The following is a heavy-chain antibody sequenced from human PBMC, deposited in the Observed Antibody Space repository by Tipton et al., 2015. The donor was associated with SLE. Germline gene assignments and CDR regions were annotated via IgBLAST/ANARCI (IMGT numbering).Heavy chain of an antibody. J-gene: IGHJ5*02. Sequence: TLSLTCTVSGGSISSSKWWSWVRQPPGKGLEWIGEIYHSGSTNYNPSLKSRVTISVDTSKNQFSLKLSSVTAADTAVYYCASLRGSNNNWFDPWGQGTLVTVSS. D-gene: IGHD4-11*01. CDR3: ASLRGSNNNWFDP. CDR1: GGSISSSKW. V-gene: IGHV4-4*02. CDR2: IYHSGST.